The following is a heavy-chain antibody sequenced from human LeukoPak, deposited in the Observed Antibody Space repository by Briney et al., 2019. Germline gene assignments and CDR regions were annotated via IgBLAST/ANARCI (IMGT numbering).Heavy chain of an antibody. D-gene: IGHD4-17*01. J-gene: IGHJ4*02. Sequence: SETLSLTCTVSGGSISSNYWSWIRQPPGKGLEWIGYIYYSGSTNSNTSLKSRVTISVDTSKNQFSLNLSSVTAADTAVYYCARDRGYGDYLNYFDYWGQGTLVTVSS. CDR1: GGSISSNY. V-gene: IGHV4-59*01. CDR3: ARDRGYGDYLNYFDY. CDR2: IYYSGST.